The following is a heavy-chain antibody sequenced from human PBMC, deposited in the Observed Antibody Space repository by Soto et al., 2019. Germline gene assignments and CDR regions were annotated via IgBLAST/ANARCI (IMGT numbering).Heavy chain of an antibody. CDR3: ARELFEYSSSPPSHWFDP. CDR2: IIPILGIA. Sequence: SVKVSCKASGGTFSSYTISWVRQAPGQGLEWMGRIIPILGIANYAQKFQGRVTITADKSTSTAYMELSSLRSEDTAVYYCARELFEYSSSPPSHWFDPWGQGTLVTVSS. D-gene: IGHD6-6*01. J-gene: IGHJ5*02. V-gene: IGHV1-69*04. CDR1: GGTFSSYT.